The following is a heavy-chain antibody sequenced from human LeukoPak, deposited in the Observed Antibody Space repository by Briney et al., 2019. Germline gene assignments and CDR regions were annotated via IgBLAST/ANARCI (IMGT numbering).Heavy chain of an antibody. CDR1: GFTFSGYW. CDR3: ARSYGVYWFDP. J-gene: IGHJ5*02. CDR2: IKQDGSEK. Sequence: GGSLRLSCAASGFTFSGYWMSWVRQAPGKGLEWVANIKQDGSEKYYVDSVKGRFTISRDNAKNSLYLQMNSLRAEDTAVYYCARSYGVYWFDPWGQGTLVTVSS. V-gene: IGHV3-7*01. D-gene: IGHD3-3*01.